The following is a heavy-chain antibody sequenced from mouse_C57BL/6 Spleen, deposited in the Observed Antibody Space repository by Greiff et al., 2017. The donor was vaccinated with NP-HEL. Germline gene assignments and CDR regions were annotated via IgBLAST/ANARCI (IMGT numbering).Heavy chain of an antibody. CDR3: GRRSFAY. V-gene: IGHV10-1*01. CDR1: GFSFNTYA. CDR2: IRSKSNNYAT. J-gene: IGHJ3*01. Sequence: GGGLVQPKGSLKLSCAASGFSFNTYAMHWVRQAPGKGLEWVARIRSKSNNYATYFADSVKDRFTISIDESESLLYLQMNNLKTADTAMYYCGRRSFAYWGQGTLVTVSA.